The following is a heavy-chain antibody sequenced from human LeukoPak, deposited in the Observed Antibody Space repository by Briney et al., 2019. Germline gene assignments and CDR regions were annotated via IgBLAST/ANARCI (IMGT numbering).Heavy chain of an antibody. CDR3: ARNLWFGESSDAFDM. V-gene: IGHV1-2*02. D-gene: IGHD3-10*01. J-gene: IGHJ3*02. CDR2: INPNSGGT. CDR1: GYTFTGYY. Sequence: GASVKVSCKASGYTFTGYYMYWVRQAPGQGLEWMGWINPNSGGTNYAQKFQGRVTMTRDTSISTAYMELSRLRSDDTAVYYCARNLWFGESSDAFDMWGQGTMVTVSS.